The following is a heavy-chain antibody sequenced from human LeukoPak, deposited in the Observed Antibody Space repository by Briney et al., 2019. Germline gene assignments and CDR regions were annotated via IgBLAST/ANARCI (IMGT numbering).Heavy chain of an antibody. CDR2: VSTTSSYI. V-gene: IGHV3-21*01. CDR3: AKDEGFMGAVYAFNI. CDR1: GFTFSSYS. D-gene: IGHD1-26*01. Sequence: GGSLRLSCAASGFTFSSYSMNWVRQAPGKGLEWVSSVSTTSSYIYYEDSVKGRFTISRDNAKNPLYLQMNSLRAEDTAVYYCAKDEGFMGAVYAFNIWGQGTMVTVSS. J-gene: IGHJ3*02.